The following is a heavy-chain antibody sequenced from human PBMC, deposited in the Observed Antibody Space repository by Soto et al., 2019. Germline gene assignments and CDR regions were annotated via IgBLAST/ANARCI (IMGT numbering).Heavy chain of an antibody. Sequence: PSETLSLTCTVSGDSISSSSYYWGWIRQQPGKGLEWIGSIYNSGNTNNNPSLKNRVTISIDTSKNQFSLKMSSVTAADTAVYYCARATLTESLDYWSQGTLVTVSS. CDR2: IYNSGNT. CDR1: GDSISSSSYY. J-gene: IGHJ4*02. D-gene: IGHD3-9*01. V-gene: IGHV4-39*07. CDR3: ARATLTESLDY.